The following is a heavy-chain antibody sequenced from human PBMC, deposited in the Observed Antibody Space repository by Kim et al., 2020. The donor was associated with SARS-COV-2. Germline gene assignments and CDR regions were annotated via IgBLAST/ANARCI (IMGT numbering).Heavy chain of an antibody. D-gene: IGHD2-15*01. CDR1: GGSVSSGSYY. Sequence: SETLSLTCTVSGGSVSSGSYYWSWIRQPPGKGLEWIGYIYYSGSTNYNPSLKSRVTISVDTSKNQFSLKLSSVTAADTAVYYCARGYCSGGSCQDYWGKGTLVTVSS. CDR3: ARGYCSGGSCQDY. CDR2: IYYSGST. V-gene: IGHV4-61*01. J-gene: IGHJ4*02.